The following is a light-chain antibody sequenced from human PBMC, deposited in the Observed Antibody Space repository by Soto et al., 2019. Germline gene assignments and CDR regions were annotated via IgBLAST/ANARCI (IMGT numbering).Light chain of an antibody. Sequence: QSALTQPASVSGSPGQSITISCTGTSTDVGMYNYVSWYQQYPGKAPKVIIYDVSNRPSGVSNRFSGFKSGNTASLTISGLQAEDEADYYCISYTRISRLVFGGGTQLTVL. CDR3: ISYTRISRLV. J-gene: IGLJ2*01. CDR2: DVS. CDR1: STDVGMYNY. V-gene: IGLV2-14*03.